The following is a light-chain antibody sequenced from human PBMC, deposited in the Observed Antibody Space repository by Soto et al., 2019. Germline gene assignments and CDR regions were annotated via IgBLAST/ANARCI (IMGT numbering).Light chain of an antibody. V-gene: IGKV1-5*03. CDR1: QGIGGT. Sequence: MTQSPATLSVSPGESVTLSCRASQGIGGTLAWYQQKPGNAPKLLIYKASTRKTGVPARFSGSGSGTEFTLTISSLQPDDFAAYYCQQYNSCPQTFGQGTKVDIK. J-gene: IGKJ1*01. CDR2: KAS. CDR3: QQYNSCPQT.